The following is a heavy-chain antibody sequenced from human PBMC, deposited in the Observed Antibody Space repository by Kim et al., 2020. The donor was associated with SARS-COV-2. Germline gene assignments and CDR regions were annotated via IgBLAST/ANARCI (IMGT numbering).Heavy chain of an antibody. CDR1: GFTFSSYG. J-gene: IGHJ5*02. V-gene: IGHV3-33*05. CDR2: ISYDGSNK. CDR3: ARDQASGIRNNWFDP. D-gene: IGHD3-10*01. Sequence: GGSLRLSCAASGFTFSSYGMHWVRQAPGKGLEWVAVISYDGSNKYYADSVKGRFTISRDNSKNTLYLQMNSLRAEDTAEYYCARDQASGIRNNWFDPWGQGTLVTVSS.